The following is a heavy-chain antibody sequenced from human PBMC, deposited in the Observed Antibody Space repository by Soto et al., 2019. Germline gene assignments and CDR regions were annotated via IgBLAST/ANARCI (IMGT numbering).Heavy chain of an antibody. J-gene: IGHJ6*02. D-gene: IGHD4-17*01. V-gene: IGHV1-69*05. Sequence: ASVKVSCKASGGTFSSYAISWVRQAPGQGLEWMGGIIPIFGTANYAQKFQGRVTMTTDTSTSTAYMELRSLRSDDTAVYYCARLRRGYGMDVWGQGTTVTVSS. CDR1: GGTFSSYA. CDR2: IIPIFGTA. CDR3: ARLRRGYGMDV.